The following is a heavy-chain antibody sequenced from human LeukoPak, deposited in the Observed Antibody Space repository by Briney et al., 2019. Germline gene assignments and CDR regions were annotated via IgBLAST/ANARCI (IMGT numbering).Heavy chain of an antibody. V-gene: IGHV1-2*02. J-gene: IGHJ4*02. CDR2: INPNSGGT. Sequence: ASVNVSGKASGYTFTGYYIHWLRQAPGQGLEWMGWINPNSGGTKYAHKFQGSVTMTRDTSISTGYMELSRLTSDDTAVYYCARSGPCTSTACYGGFDHWGRGNLVTVS. CDR3: ARSGPCTSTACYGGFDH. CDR1: GYTFTGYY. D-gene: IGHD2-2*01.